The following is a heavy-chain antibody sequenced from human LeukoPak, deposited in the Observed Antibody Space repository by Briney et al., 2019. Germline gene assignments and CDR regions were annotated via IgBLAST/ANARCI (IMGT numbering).Heavy chain of an antibody. Sequence: GGSLRLSCAASGFTFTTYAMTWVRQAPGKGLDWVSSISSSSSYIYYADSVKGRFTISRDNAKNSLYLQMNSLRAEDTAVYYCARDRSNWKGFGESSDYWGQGTLVTVSS. CDR1: GFTFTTYA. CDR3: ARDRSNWKGFGESSDY. J-gene: IGHJ4*02. V-gene: IGHV3-21*01. CDR2: ISSSSSYI. D-gene: IGHD3-10*01.